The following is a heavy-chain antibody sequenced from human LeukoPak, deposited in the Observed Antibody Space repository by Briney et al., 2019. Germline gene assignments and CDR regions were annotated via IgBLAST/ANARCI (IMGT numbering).Heavy chain of an antibody. Sequence: SETLSLTCTVPRGSISSYYWSWRRQPPGKGLEWNGYIYYSGSTNYNPSLKSRVTISVDTSKNPFSLKLSSVTAADTAVYYCARNTGWYPGYLDYWGQGTLVTVSS. CDR1: RGSISSYY. V-gene: IGHV4-59*01. CDR3: ARNTGWYPGYLDY. J-gene: IGHJ4*02. D-gene: IGHD6-19*01. CDR2: IYYSGST.